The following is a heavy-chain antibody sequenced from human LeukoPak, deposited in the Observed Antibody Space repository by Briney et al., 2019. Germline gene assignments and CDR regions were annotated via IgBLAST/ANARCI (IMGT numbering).Heavy chain of an antibody. CDR2: IYHSGRN. CDR1: GGSISSYY. Sequence: SETLSLTCTVSGGSISSYYWSWIRQPAGKGLEWIGRIYHSGRNNYHPSLQSRVTMSVDTSKNQFSLKLSSATAADTAVYYCARYPKRATKRDCSGGSCYPHTQNGFDPWGQGTLVTVST. CDR3: ARYPKRATKRDCSGGSCYPHTQNGFDP. J-gene: IGHJ5*02. D-gene: IGHD2-15*01. V-gene: IGHV4-4*07.